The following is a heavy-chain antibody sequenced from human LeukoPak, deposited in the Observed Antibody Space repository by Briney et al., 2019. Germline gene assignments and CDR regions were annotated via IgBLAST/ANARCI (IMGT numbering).Heavy chain of an antibody. Sequence: SETLSLTCTVSGGSISSYYWSWIRQPPGKGLEWIGYIYYSGSTNYNPSLKSRVTISVDTSKNQFSLKLSSVTAADTAVYYCARRPFEYSSSVDPWGQGTLVTVSS. CDR2: IYYSGST. D-gene: IGHD6-6*01. CDR3: ARRPFEYSSSVDP. J-gene: IGHJ5*02. CDR1: GGSISSYY. V-gene: IGHV4-59*12.